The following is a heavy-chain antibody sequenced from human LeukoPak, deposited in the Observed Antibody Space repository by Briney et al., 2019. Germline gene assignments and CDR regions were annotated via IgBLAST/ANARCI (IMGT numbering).Heavy chain of an antibody. CDR2: IYHSGST. D-gene: IGHD3-10*01. CDR3: ARARGLLWFGELAYNWFDP. J-gene: IGHJ5*02. V-gene: IGHV4-38-2*02. CDR1: DDSITMYY. Sequence: PSETLSLICTVSDDSITMYYWTWIRQPPGKGLEWIGSIYHSGSTYYNPSLKSRVTISVDKSKNQFSLKLSSVTAADTAVYYCARARGLLWFGELAYNWFDPWGQGTLVTVSS.